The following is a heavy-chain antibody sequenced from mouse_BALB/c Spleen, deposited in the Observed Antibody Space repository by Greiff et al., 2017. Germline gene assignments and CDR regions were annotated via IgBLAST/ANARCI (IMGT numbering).Heavy chain of an antibody. D-gene: IGHD2-1*01. CDR2: IWGGGST. V-gene: IGHV2-6-4*01. Sequence: VKLVESGPGLVAPSQSLSITCTVSGFSLSRYSVHWVRQPPGKGLEWLGMIWGGGSTDYNSALKSRLSISKDNSKSQVFLKMNSLQADDTAIYYCARIGNFYYLAMDYWGQGTSVTVSS. CDR3: ARIGNFYYLAMDY. CDR1: GFSLSRYS. J-gene: IGHJ4*01.